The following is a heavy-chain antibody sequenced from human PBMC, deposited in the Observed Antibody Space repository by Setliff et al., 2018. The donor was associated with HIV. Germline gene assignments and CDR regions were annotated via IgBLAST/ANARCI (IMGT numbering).Heavy chain of an antibody. CDR1: RGSISSTTYF. D-gene: IGHD3-22*01. V-gene: IGHV4-39*07. CDR2: IFYTGST. CDR3: ARDRLGRGGSGYSD. Sequence: SETLSLTCTVSRGSISSTTYFWGWIRQPPGKGLEWIGNIFYTGSTYYNPSLKSRVTISLDTSNRQFSLKLSSVTAADTAVYYCARDRLGRGGSGYSDWGQGTLVTAPQ. J-gene: IGHJ4*02.